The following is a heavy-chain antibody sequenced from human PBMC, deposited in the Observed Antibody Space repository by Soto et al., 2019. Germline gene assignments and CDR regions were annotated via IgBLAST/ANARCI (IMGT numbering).Heavy chain of an antibody. CDR3: ARGTGIAAAGRSTGWFGP. D-gene: IGHD6-13*01. CDR2: INHSGST. CDR1: GGSFSGYY. J-gene: IGHJ5*02. V-gene: IGHV4-34*01. Sequence: QVQLQQWGAGLLKPSETLSLTCAVYGGSFSGYYWSWIRQPPGKGLEWIGEINHSGSTNYNPSLKSRVTISVDTSKNQFSLKLSSVTAADTAVYYCARGTGIAAAGRSTGWFGPWGQGTLVTVSS.